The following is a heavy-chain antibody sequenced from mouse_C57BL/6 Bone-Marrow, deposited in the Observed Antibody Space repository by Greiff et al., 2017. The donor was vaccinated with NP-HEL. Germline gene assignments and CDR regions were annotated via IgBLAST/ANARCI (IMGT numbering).Heavy chain of an antibody. D-gene: IGHD4-1*01. CDR1: GYTFTSYW. CDR3: AILTCYYFDY. Sequence: QVQLQQPGAELVKPGASVKVSCKASGYTFTSYWMHWVKQRPGKGLEWIGRIHPSDSDTNYNQKFKGKATLTVDNSSSTADMQLSSLTSDDSAVYYCAILTCYYFDYWGQGTTLTVSS. V-gene: IGHV1-74*01. J-gene: IGHJ2*01. CDR2: IHPSDSDT.